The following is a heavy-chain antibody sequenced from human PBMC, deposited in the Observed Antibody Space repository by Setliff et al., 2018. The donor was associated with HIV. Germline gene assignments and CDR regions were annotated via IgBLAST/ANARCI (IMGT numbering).Heavy chain of an antibody. V-gene: IGHV1-2*02. Sequence: GASVKVSCKAPGDTFTTYFMHWVRQAPGQGLEWLGWVNPNSGDAIYAQNFQGRVTMTRDTSINAAYMELRGLRSDDTAVYYCARNFGLSPSGKYYYYYGMDIWGQGTTVTVSS. CDR3: ARNFGLSPSGKYYYYYGMDI. CDR2: VNPNSGDA. CDR1: GDTFTTYF. J-gene: IGHJ6*02. D-gene: IGHD3-10*01.